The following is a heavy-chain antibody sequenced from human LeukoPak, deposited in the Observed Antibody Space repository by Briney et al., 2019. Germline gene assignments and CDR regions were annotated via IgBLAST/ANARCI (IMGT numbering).Heavy chain of an antibody. D-gene: IGHD6-19*01. J-gene: IGHJ6*03. V-gene: IGHV3-23*01. Sequence: PGGSLRLSCAASGFTFSSYAMSWARQAPGKGLEWVSAISGSGGSAYYADSVKGRFTISRDNSKNTLYLQMNSLRAEDTAVYYCAKDVGSGWYVYYYYYMDVWGKGTTVTVSS. CDR2: ISGSGGSA. CDR3: AKDVGSGWYVYYYYYMDV. CDR1: GFTFSSYA.